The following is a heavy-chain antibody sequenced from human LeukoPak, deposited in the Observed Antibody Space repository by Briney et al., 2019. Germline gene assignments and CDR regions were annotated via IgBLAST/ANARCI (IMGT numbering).Heavy chain of an antibody. CDR1: GFTFTNYV. Sequence: GALRLSCAASGFTFTNYVMSWVRQPPGKGLEWVSTITGSGGTTYYADSVKGRFTISRDNAKNSLYLQMNSVRAEDTAVYYCAREALGGFDYWGQGTLVTVSS. CDR2: ITGSGGTT. D-gene: IGHD3-16*01. V-gene: IGHV3-23*01. J-gene: IGHJ4*02. CDR3: AREALGGFDY.